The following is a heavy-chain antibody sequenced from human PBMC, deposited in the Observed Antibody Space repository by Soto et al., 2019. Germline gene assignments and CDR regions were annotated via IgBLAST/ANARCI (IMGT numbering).Heavy chain of an antibody. V-gene: IGHV4-31*03. CDR2: IYYSGST. CDR3: ARERDSSGYYQKAFYI. D-gene: IGHD3-22*01. J-gene: IGHJ3*02. Sequence: SETLSLTCTVSGGSISRGGYYWSWIRQHPWKGLEWIGYIYYSGSTYYNPSLKSRVTISIDTSRNQFSLNLSSVTAADTAGYYCARERDSSGYYQKAFYIWGQGTMVTVSS. CDR1: GGSISRGGYY.